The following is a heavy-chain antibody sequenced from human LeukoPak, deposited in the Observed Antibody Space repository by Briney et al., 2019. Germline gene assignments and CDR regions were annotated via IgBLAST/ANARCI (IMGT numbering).Heavy chain of an antibody. V-gene: IGHV4-34*01. CDR2: INHSGST. CDR1: GGSFSGYY. Sequence: SETLSLTCAVYGGSFSGYYWSWIRQPPGKGLEWIGEINHSGSTNYNPSLKSRVTISVDTSKNQFSLKLSSVTAADTAVYYCASSPGGYYYDSSGPYRHWGQGTLVTVSS. CDR3: ASSPGGYYYDSSGPYRH. D-gene: IGHD3-22*01. J-gene: IGHJ4*02.